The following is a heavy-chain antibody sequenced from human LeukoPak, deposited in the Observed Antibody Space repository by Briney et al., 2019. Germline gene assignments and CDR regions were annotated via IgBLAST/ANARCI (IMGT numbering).Heavy chain of an antibody. CDR2: INPSGGST. V-gene: IGHV1-46*01. D-gene: IGHD6-13*01. CDR1: GYTFTSYY. J-gene: IGHJ3*02. CDR3: ARDKKAIAAAVPPGAFDI. Sequence: ASVKVSCKASGYTFTSYYMHWVRQAPGQGLEWMGIINPSGGSTSYARKFQGRVTMTRDTSTSTVYMELSSLRSEDTAVYYCARDKKAIAAAVPPGAFDIWGQGTMVTVSS.